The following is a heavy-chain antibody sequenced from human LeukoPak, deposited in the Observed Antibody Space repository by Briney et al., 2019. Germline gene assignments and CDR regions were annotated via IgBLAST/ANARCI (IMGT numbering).Heavy chain of an antibody. Sequence: EPSETLSLTCTVSGGSISSSSYYWGWIRQPPGKGLEWIGSIYYSGSTYYNPSLKSRVTISVDTSKNQFSLKLSSVTAADTAVYYCARAYRGYSSSSGYFDYWGQGTLVTVSS. CDR3: ARAYRGYSSSSGYFDY. D-gene: IGHD6-6*01. CDR1: GGSISSSSYY. V-gene: IGHV4-39*07. CDR2: IYYSGST. J-gene: IGHJ4*02.